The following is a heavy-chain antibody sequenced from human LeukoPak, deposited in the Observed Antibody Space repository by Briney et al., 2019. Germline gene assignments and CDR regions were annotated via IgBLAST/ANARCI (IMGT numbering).Heavy chain of an antibody. CDR3: AKVQYQLLMSANFDY. CDR1: GFTFDDYA. J-gene: IGHJ4*02. Sequence: PGGSLRLSCAASGFTFDDYAMHWVRQAPGKGLEWVSGISWNSGSIGYAVSVKGRFTISRDNAKNSLYLQMNSLRAEDTALYYCAKVQYQLLMSANFDYWGQGTLVTVSS. D-gene: IGHD2-2*01. V-gene: IGHV3-9*01. CDR2: ISWNSGSI.